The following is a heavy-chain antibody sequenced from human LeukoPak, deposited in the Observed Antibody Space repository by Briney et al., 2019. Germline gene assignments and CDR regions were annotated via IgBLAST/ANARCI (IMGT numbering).Heavy chain of an antibody. CDR1: GGSISNYY. Sequence: SETLSLICTVSGGSISNYYWSWIRQPPGKGLEWIGYIYYSGSTNYNPSLKSRVTMSLDTFKNQFSLKLSSVTAADTAVYYCARAYRPWVDYMDVWGKGTTVTVSS. CDR3: ARAYRPWVDYMDV. J-gene: IGHJ6*03. V-gene: IGHV4-59*01. CDR2: IYYSGST. D-gene: IGHD3-16*02.